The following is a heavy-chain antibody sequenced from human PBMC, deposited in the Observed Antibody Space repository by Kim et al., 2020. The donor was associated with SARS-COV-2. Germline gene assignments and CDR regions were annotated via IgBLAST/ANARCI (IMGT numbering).Heavy chain of an antibody. Sequence: GGSLRLSCAASGFTFSSYSMNWVRQAPGKGLEWVSSISSSSSYIYYADSVKGRFTISRDNAKNSLYLQMNSLRAEDTAVYYCARDGGGSFDDAFDIWGQGTMVTVSS. CDR2: ISSSSSYI. CDR3: ARDGGGSFDDAFDI. J-gene: IGHJ3*02. D-gene: IGHD1-26*01. V-gene: IGHV3-21*01. CDR1: GFTFSSYS.